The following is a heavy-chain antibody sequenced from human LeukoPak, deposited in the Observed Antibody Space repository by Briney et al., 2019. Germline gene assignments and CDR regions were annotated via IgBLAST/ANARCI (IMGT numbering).Heavy chain of an antibody. CDR1: GFTVSNNY. CDR2: IYDGGDT. J-gene: IGHJ4*02. V-gene: IGHV3-53*01. CDR3: ATPLTRLHY. Sequence: PGGSLRLSCAASGFTVSNNYMTWVRQAPGKGLEWVSHIYDGGDTNYADSVKGRFTISRDNSKNTLYLQMNSLRAEDTAVYYCATPLTRLHYWGQGTLVTVSS.